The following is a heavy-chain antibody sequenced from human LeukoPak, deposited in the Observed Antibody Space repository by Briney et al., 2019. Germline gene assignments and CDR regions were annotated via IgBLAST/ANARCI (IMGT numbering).Heavy chain of an antibody. D-gene: IGHD6-25*01. J-gene: IGHJ6*02. Sequence: ASVKVSCKASGGTFSSYAISWVRQAPGQGLEWMGRIIPIFCIANYAQKFQGRVTITADKSTSTAYMELSSLRSEDTAVYYCARARAAPPSYYGMDVWGQGTTVTVSS. V-gene: IGHV1-69*04. CDR1: GGTFSSYA. CDR3: ARARAAPPSYYGMDV. CDR2: IIPIFCIA.